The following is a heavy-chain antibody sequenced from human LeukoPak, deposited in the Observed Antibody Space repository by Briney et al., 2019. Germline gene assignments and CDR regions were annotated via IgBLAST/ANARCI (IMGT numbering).Heavy chain of an antibody. CDR1: GYTFTSYG. Sequence: ASVKVSCKASGYTFTSYGISSVRQAPGQGLEWMGWISAYNGNTNYAQKLQGRVTMTTDTSTSTAYMELRSLRSDDTAVYYCARGADYCSSTSCDTAYYYYYMDVWGKGTTVTVSS. J-gene: IGHJ6*03. D-gene: IGHD2-2*02. CDR2: ISAYNGNT. CDR3: ARGADYCSSTSCDTAYYYYYMDV. V-gene: IGHV1-18*01.